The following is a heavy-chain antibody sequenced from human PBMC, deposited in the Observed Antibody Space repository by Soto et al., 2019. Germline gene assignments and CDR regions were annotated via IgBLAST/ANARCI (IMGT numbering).Heavy chain of an antibody. V-gene: IGHV3-23*01. CDR2: ISGSGGST. J-gene: IGHJ3*02. CDR1: GFTFSSYA. CDR3: AKDRSYYYDSSAYTDAFDI. D-gene: IGHD3-22*01. Sequence: GGSLRLSCAASGFTFSSYAMSWVRQAPGKGLEWVSAISGSGGSTYYADSVKGRFTISRDNSKNTLYLQMNSLRAEDTAVYYCAKDRSYYYDSSAYTDAFDIWGQGTMVTVS.